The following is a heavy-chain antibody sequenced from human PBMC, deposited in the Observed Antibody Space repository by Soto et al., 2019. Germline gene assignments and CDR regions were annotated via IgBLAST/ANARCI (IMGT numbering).Heavy chain of an antibody. CDR1: GFTFSSYA. D-gene: IGHD3-3*01. Sequence: GGSLRLSCVASGFTFSSYAMSWVRQAPGNGLEWVSVISGSVGTTYYADSVKGRFTITRDKSKSTPYLQMSSLGAEDTAVYYCATARPLIHFDSSTDYLDSWGQGTLVTVSS. CDR3: ATARPLIHFDSSTDYLDS. V-gene: IGHV3-23*01. CDR2: ISGSVGTT. J-gene: IGHJ5*01.